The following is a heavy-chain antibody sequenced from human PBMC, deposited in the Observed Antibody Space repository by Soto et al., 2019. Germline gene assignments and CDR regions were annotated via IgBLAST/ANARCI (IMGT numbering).Heavy chain of an antibody. J-gene: IGHJ3*02. CDR3: ARECSGGSCYSYDAFDI. V-gene: IGHV3-7*01. CDR1: GFTFSSYW. D-gene: IGHD2-15*01. CDR2: IKQDGSEK. Sequence: EVQLVESGGGLVQPGGSLRLSCAASGFTFSSYWMSWVRQAPGKGLEWVANIKQDGSEKYYVDSVKGRFTISRDNAKNSLYLQMNSLRAEDTAVYYCARECSGGSCYSYDAFDIWGQGTMVTVSS.